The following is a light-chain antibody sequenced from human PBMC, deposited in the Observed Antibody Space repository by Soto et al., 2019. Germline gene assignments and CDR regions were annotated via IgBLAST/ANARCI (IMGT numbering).Light chain of an antibody. Sequence: QSALTRPASVFGSPGQSITFSCTGTSSDVGGYNFVSWYQQHPGKAPKLMIYEVSSRPSGVSNRFSGSKSGNTASLTISGLQPEDEADYYCSSYTTSTTVVFGTGTKVTVL. V-gene: IGLV2-14*03. J-gene: IGLJ1*01. CDR1: SSDVGGYNF. CDR3: SSYTTSTTVV. CDR2: EVS.